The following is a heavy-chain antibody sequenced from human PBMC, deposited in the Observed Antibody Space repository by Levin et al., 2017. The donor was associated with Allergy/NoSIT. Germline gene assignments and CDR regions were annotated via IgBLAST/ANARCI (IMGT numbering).Heavy chain of an antibody. CDR3: ARGLVQGLYFFDY. J-gene: IGHJ4*02. Sequence: GESLKISCAASGYHFYSYGMHWVRQAPGKGLEWVAVTWYESGNEKYYAESVKGRFTIYRDNSKNTVYLQMNSLRAEDTAVYYCARGLVQGLYFFDYWGQGIVVTVSS. CDR1: GYHFYSYG. CDR2: TWYESGNEK. V-gene: IGHV3-33*01. D-gene: IGHD3-9*01.